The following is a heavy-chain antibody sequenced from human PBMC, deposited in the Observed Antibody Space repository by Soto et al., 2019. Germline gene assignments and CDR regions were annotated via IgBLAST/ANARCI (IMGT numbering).Heavy chain of an antibody. Sequence: SETLSLTCAVYGGSFSGYYWSWIRQPPGKGLEWIGYIYYSGSTSYNPSLKSRVTISVDTSKNQFSLKLSSVTAADTAVYYCARCKRESFDPWGQGTLVTVSS. CDR1: GGSFSGYY. CDR2: IYYSGST. CDR3: ARCKRESFDP. V-gene: IGHV4-59*08. J-gene: IGHJ5*02.